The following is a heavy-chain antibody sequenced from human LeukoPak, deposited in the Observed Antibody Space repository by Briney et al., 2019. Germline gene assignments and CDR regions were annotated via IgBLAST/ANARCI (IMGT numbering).Heavy chain of an antibody. CDR3: ARGGFGELFLSWFDP. Sequence: PGRSLRLSCAASGFTFSNYWMHWVRQAPGKGLIWVSRINSDESSTSYADSVKGRFTISRDNAKNTRYLQMNSLRAEDTAVYYCARGGFGELFLSWFDPWGQGTLVTVSS. D-gene: IGHD3-10*01. V-gene: IGHV3-74*01. CDR1: GFTFSNYW. J-gene: IGHJ5*02. CDR2: INSDESST.